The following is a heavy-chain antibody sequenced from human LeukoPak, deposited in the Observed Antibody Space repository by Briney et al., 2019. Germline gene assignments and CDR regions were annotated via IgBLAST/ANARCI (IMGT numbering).Heavy chain of an antibody. CDR2: IYHSGST. D-gene: IGHD3-9*01. V-gene: IGHV4-59*01. J-gene: IGHJ4*02. CDR3: ARVTYDILTGPGANDY. CDR1: GGSISPYY. Sequence: PSETLSLTCTVSGGSISPYYWNWIRQPPGKGLEWIGSIYHSGSTNYNPSLKSRVTISVDTSKNQFSLKLSSVTAADTAVYYCARVTYDILTGPGANDYWGQGTLVTVSS.